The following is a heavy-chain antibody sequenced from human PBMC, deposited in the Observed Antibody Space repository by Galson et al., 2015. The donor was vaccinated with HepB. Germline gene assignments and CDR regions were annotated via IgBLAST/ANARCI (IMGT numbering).Heavy chain of an antibody. Sequence: SLRLSCAASGFTFSSYSMNWVRQAPGEGLEWVSSISSSSSYIYYADSVKGRFTISRDNAKNSLYLQMNSLRAEDTAVYYCARDPIVVPAAIDAFDIWGQGTMVTVSS. V-gene: IGHV3-21*01. J-gene: IGHJ3*02. CDR3: ARDPIVVPAAIDAFDI. D-gene: IGHD2-2*02. CDR2: ISSSSSYI. CDR1: GFTFSSYS.